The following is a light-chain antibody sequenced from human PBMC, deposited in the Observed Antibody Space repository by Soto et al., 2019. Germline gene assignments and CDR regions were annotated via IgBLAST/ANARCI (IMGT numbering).Light chain of an antibody. V-gene: IGKV3-11*01. CDR1: QSVGSS. Sequence: EIVLTQSPDTLSLSPGERATLSCRASQSVGSSLAWYQQKPGQAPRFLIYDASNKATGIPARFIDSGSGTNFILTISSLEPEDFAVYYCQQGSNWPRTFGQGTKV. J-gene: IGKJ1*01. CDR2: DAS. CDR3: QQGSNWPRT.